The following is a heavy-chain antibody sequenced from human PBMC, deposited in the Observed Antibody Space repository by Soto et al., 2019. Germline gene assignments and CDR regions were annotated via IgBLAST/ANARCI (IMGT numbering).Heavy chain of an antibody. Sequence: GGSLRLSCAASGFTFSSYGMHWVRQAPGKGLEWVAVISYDGSNKYYADSVKGRFTISRDNSKNTLYLQMNSLRAEDTAVYYCAKDRTTSYYAMDVWGHGTTVTVPS. CDR2: ISYDGSNK. CDR1: GFTFSSYG. CDR3: AKDRTTSYYAMDV. V-gene: IGHV3-30*18. D-gene: IGHD4-17*01. J-gene: IGHJ6*02.